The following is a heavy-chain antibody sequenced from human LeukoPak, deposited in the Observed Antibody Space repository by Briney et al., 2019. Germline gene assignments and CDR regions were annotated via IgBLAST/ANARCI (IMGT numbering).Heavy chain of an antibody. J-gene: IGHJ4*02. V-gene: IGHV3-48*01. Sequence: GGSLRLSCAASGFPLSSYSINWVRQAPGKGLEWVSYISSSGSAIYYVDSVKGRFTVSRDNAKNSLFPQMNSPRAEDTAVYYCVRVKGSYFDYWGQGALVTASS. CDR2: ISSSGSAI. D-gene: IGHD2-15*01. CDR3: VRVKGSYFDY. CDR1: GFPLSSYS.